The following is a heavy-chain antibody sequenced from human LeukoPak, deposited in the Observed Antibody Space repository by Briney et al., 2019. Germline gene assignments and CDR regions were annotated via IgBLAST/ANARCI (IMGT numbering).Heavy chain of an antibody. J-gene: IGHJ5*02. V-gene: IGHV4-38-2*02. Sequence: ASETLSLTCTVSGYSISNTYYWGWIRQPPGKGLEWIGRIYYSGSILYNPSLKSRVTMSINTSKDKFSLKLSSVTAADTAVYYCARQGGGYESSGYWHWFDPWGQGTLVTVSS. CDR3: ARQGGGYESSGYWHWFDP. CDR1: GYSISNTYY. CDR2: IYYSGSI. D-gene: IGHD3-22*01.